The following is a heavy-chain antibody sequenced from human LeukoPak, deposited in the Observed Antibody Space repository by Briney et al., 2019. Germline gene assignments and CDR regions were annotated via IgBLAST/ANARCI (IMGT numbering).Heavy chain of an antibody. CDR3: ARVLTTNVLLWFGELLNPNYYYYGMDV. CDR2: ISSSSSYI. Sequence: GGSLRLSCAASGFTFSSYSMNWVRQAPGKGLEWVSSISSSSSYIYYADSVKGRFTISRDNAKNSLYLQMNSLRAEDTAVYYCARVLTTNVLLWFGELLNPNYYYYGMDVWGQGTTVTVS. CDR1: GFTFSSYS. D-gene: IGHD3-10*01. J-gene: IGHJ6*02. V-gene: IGHV3-21*01.